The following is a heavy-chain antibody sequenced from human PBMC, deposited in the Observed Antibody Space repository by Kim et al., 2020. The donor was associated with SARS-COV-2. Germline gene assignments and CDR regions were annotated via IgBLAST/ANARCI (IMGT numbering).Heavy chain of an antibody. CDR3: AREGIAVAGTGHYYYGMDV. Sequence: GRFTISRDNSKNTLYLQMNSLRAEDTAVYYCAREGIAVAGTGHYYYGMDVWGQGTTVTVSS. D-gene: IGHD6-19*01. V-gene: IGHV3-30*07. J-gene: IGHJ6*02.